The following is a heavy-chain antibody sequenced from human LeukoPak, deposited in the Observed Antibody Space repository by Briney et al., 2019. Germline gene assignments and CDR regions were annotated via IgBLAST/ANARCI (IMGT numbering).Heavy chain of an antibody. V-gene: IGHV3-74*01. Sequence: GGSLRLSCAASGFTFSNYWMHWVRQAPGKGLVWVSRINSDGINTSYADSVKGRFTISRDNAKNSLYLQMNSLRAEDTAVYYCARTGPRGVVVVAATLFVAFDIWGQGTMVTVSS. CDR1: GFTFSNYW. J-gene: IGHJ3*02. CDR2: INSDGINT. CDR3: ARTGPRGVVVVAATLFVAFDI. D-gene: IGHD2-15*01.